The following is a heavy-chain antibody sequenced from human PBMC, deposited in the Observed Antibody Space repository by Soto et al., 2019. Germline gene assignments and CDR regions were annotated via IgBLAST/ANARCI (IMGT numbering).Heavy chain of an antibody. V-gene: IGHV3-30-3*01. J-gene: IGHJ6*02. CDR2: ISYDGSNK. D-gene: IGHD6-19*01. CDR1: GFTFSSYA. Sequence: QVQLVESGGGVVQPGRSLRLSCAASGFTFSSYAMHWVRQAPGKGLEWVAVISYDGSNKYYADSVKGRFTISRDNSKNTLYLQMNRLRAEDTAVYYCAREGDGSGWNPFYYYYGMDVWGQGTTVTVSS. CDR3: AREGDGSGWNPFYYYYGMDV.